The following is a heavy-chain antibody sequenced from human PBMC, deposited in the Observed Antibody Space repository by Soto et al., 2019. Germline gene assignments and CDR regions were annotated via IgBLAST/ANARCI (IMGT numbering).Heavy chain of an antibody. V-gene: IGHV3-23*01. J-gene: IGHJ4*02. CDR2: ISGSGDST. CDR1: GFTFSTYA. D-gene: IGHD5-12*01. CDR3: AKDSFINLRGYDSY. Sequence: EVQLLESGGGLVQPGGSLRLSCAASGFTFSTYAMIWVRQAPGKGLEWVSAISGSGDSTYYADSVKGRFTISRHNSKNTLYLQMSSLRAEDTAIYYCAKDSFINLRGYDSYWGQGTLVTVSS.